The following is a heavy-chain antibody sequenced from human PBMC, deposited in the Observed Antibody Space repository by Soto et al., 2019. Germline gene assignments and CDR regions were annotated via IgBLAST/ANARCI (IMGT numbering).Heavy chain of an antibody. D-gene: IGHD3-10*01. CDR3: ALGSQFGDLTYFEH. CDR1: GFTFRSLA. Sequence: GGSLRLSCAASGFTFRSLAMSWVRLAPGKGLEWVSTISGSGGSTYYADSVKGPFTISRDNSRNTLHLQMNSLRAEDTATYFCALGSQFGDLTYFEHWGQGNMVTVSS. V-gene: IGHV3-23*01. CDR2: ISGSGGST. J-gene: IGHJ4*02.